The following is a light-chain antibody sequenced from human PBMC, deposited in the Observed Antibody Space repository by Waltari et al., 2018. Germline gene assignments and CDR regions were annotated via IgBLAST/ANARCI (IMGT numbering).Light chain of an antibody. CDR1: QSLSRTY. CDR3: QQYVSSPWT. J-gene: IGKJ1*01. Sequence: EIVLTQSPGTLSLSPGERATLSCRASQSLSRTYLAWYHQRPGQPPRLLIYGASNRSAVVPDRFSGGGSRTDFTLTISRLEPEDFALYYCQQYVSSPWTFGQGTKVEIK. CDR2: GAS. V-gene: IGKV3-20*01.